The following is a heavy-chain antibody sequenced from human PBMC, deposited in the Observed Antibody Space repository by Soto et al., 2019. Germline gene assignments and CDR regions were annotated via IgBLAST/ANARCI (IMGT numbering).Heavy chain of an antibody. CDR1: GFTFDDYA. D-gene: IGHD3-3*01. V-gene: IGHV3-9*01. Sequence: EVQLVESGGGLVQPGRSLRLSCAASGFTFDDYAMHWVRQAPGKGPEWVSGISWNSGSIGYADSVKGRFTISRDNAKNSLYLQMNSLRAEDTALYYCAKDSDYDFWSGNFDYWGQGTLVTVSS. J-gene: IGHJ4*02. CDR3: AKDSDYDFWSGNFDY. CDR2: ISWNSGSI.